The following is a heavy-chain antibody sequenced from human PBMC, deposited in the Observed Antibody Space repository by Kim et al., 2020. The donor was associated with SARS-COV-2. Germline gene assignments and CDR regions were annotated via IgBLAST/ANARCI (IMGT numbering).Heavy chain of an antibody. CDR3: ARDHSGSYSRKVGVDY. Sequence: ASVKVSCKASGYTFTSYGISWVRQAPGQGLEWMGWISAYNGNTNYAQKLQGRVTMTTDTSTSTAYMELRSLRSDDTAVYYCARDHSGSYSRKVGVDYWGQGTLVTVSS. CDR1: GYTFTSYG. D-gene: IGHD1-26*01. J-gene: IGHJ4*02. CDR2: ISAYNGNT. V-gene: IGHV1-18*01.